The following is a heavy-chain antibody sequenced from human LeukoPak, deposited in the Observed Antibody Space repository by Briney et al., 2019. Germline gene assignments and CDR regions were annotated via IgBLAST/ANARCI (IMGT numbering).Heavy chain of an antibody. CDR3: ATVVPAARPDY. CDR1: GFTFSSYG. D-gene: IGHD2-2*01. CDR2: ISYDGSNK. J-gene: IGHJ4*02. V-gene: IGHV3-30*03. Sequence: PGRSPRLSCAASGFTFSSYGMHWVRQAQGKGLEWVAVISYDGSNKYYAHSVKGRFTISRDNSKNTLYLQMNSLRAEDTAVYYCATVVPAARPDYWGQGTLVTVSS.